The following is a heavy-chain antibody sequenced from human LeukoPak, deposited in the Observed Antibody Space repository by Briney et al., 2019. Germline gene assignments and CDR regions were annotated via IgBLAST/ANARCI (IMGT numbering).Heavy chain of an antibody. CDR3: ARGSDGYNGTQYYFDY. V-gene: IGHV4-34*01. J-gene: IGHJ4*02. CDR2: INHSGST. Sequence: PSETLSLTCAVYGGSFSGYYWSWIRRPPGKGLEWIGEINHSGSTNYNPSLKSRVTISVDTSKNQFSLKLSSVTAADTAVYYCARGSDGYNGTQYYFDYWGQGTLVTVSS. CDR1: GGSFSGYY. D-gene: IGHD5-24*01.